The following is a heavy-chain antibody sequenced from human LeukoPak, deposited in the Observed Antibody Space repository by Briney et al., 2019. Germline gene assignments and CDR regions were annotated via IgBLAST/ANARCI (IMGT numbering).Heavy chain of an antibody. D-gene: IGHD3-10*01. V-gene: IGHV3-9*01. CDR2: ISWNSGSI. CDR1: GFTFSSYA. Sequence: QAGGSLRLSCAASGFTFSSYAMHWVRQAPGKGLEWVSGISWNSGSIGYADSVKGRFTISRDNAKNSLYLQMNSLRAEDTAVYYCARVVPHSGSLDYWGQGTLVTVSS. J-gene: IGHJ4*02. CDR3: ARVVPHSGSLDY.